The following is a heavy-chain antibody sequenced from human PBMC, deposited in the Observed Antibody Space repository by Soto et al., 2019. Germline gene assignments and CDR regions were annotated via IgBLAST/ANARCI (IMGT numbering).Heavy chain of an antibody. Sequence: SETLSLTCAVYGGSFSGYDWSWIRQPPGKGLEWIGEINHSGSTNYNPSLKTRVTISVDTSKNQFSLKLSSVTAADTAVYYCARGHSTMIVVVSHNWFDSWGQGTLVTVSS. CDR1: GGSFSGYD. V-gene: IGHV4-34*01. CDR2: INHSGST. D-gene: IGHD3-22*01. J-gene: IGHJ5*01. CDR3: ARGHSTMIVVVSHNWFDS.